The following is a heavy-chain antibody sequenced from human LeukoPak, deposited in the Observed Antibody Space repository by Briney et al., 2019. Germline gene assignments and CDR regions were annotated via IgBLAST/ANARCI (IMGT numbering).Heavy chain of an antibody. CDR3: VREGFYFFDF. CDR1: GFTFTNNF. CDR2: IKQDGSET. V-gene: IGHV3-7*01. J-gene: IGHJ4*01. Sequence: GGSLRLSCAASGFTFTNNFMSWVRQVPGKGLEWVANIKQDGSETTYTDSVRGRFTIFRDNAKDSVYLQMNSLRAEDSATYYCVREGFYFFDFWGQGTLVTVSS.